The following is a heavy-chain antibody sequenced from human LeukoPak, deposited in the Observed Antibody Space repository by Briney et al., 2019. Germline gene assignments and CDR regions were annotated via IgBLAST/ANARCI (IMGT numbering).Heavy chain of an antibody. CDR2: IFYSGST. D-gene: IGHD6-19*01. J-gene: IGHJ4*02. Sequence: SETLSLTCTVSGGSISTSNYYWGWIRQPPGKGLEWIGNIFYSGSTNYNPSLKSRVTISVDKSKNQFSLKLSSVTAADTAVYYCAREIYSSGWINFDYWGQGTLVTVSS. CDR1: GGSISTSNYY. V-gene: IGHV4-39*07. CDR3: AREIYSSGWINFDY.